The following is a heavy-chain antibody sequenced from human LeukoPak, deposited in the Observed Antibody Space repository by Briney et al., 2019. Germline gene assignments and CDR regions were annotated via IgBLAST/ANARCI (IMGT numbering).Heavy chain of an antibody. Sequence: GGSLRLSCAASGFTFSDYYMSWIRQAPGKGLEWVSYISSGGSTIWYADSVKGRFTISRDNAKKSLYLQMNSLRAEDTAVYYCAKDLGIVVVITEAWGQGTLVTVSS. CDR3: AKDLGIVVVITEA. V-gene: IGHV3-11*01. CDR1: GFTFSDYY. CDR2: ISSGGSTI. J-gene: IGHJ5*02. D-gene: IGHD3-22*01.